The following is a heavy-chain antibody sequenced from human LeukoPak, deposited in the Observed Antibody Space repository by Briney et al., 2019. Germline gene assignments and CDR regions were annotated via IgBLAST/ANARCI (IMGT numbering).Heavy chain of an antibody. CDR3: ARATPDWPTSGGAFDI. V-gene: IGHV3-23*01. CDR2: ISGSGDAT. J-gene: IGHJ3*02. CDR1: GFTFSNYA. D-gene: IGHD2-15*01. Sequence: GGSLRLSCAASGFTFSNYAMTWVRQAPGKGLECVSVISGSGDATNYADSVKGRFTISRDNSKNTLYLQMNSLRAEDTAVYYCARATPDWPTSGGAFDIWGQGTMVTVSS.